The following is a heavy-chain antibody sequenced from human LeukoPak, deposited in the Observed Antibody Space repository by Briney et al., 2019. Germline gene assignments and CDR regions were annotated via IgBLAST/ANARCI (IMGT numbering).Heavy chain of an antibody. CDR3: ARGAPYYDFWSGYYSDYYYYYMDV. Sequence: PSGTLSLTCAVYGGSFSGYYWSWIRQPPGKGLEWIGEINHSGSTNYNPSLKSRVTISVDTSKNQFSLKLSSVTAADTAVYYCARGAPYYDFWSGYYSDYYYYYMDVWGKGTTVTVSS. CDR1: GGSFSGYY. CDR2: INHSGST. D-gene: IGHD3-3*01. J-gene: IGHJ6*03. V-gene: IGHV4-34*01.